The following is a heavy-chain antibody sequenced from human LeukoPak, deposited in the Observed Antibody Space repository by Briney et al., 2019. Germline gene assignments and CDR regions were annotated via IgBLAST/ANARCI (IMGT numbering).Heavy chain of an antibody. Sequence: PGGSLRLSCAASGFTFDDYAIHWVRQAPGKGLEWVSGISWNSGSIGYADSVKGRFTISRDNAKNSLYPQMNSLRAEDTALYYCAKALPGSYLEGLDYWGQGTLVTVSS. CDR3: AKALPGSYLEGLDY. J-gene: IGHJ4*02. CDR2: ISWNSGSI. V-gene: IGHV3-9*01. CDR1: GFTFDDYA. D-gene: IGHD1-26*01.